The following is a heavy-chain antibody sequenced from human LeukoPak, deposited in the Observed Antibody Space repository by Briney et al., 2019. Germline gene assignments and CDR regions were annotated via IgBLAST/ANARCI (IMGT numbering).Heavy chain of an antibody. CDR2: IKSDGGTT. V-gene: IGHV3-15*01. Sequence: GGSLRLSCAASGFTFSNAWMSWVRQAPGKGLEWIGRIKSDGGTTDYAAPVKGRFTISRDDSKNTLYLQMNSLKTEDTAVYYCTTEGSGYSSSWYRGYWGQGTLVTVSS. CDR3: TTEGSGYSSSWYRGY. CDR1: GFTFSNAW. J-gene: IGHJ4*02. D-gene: IGHD6-13*01.